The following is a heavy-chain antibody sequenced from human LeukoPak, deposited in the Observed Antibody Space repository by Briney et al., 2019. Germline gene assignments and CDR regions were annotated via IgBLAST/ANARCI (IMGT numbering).Heavy chain of an antibody. CDR2: INPSVGST. CDR3: ARDGRTMGAPYFDY. D-gene: IGHD1-26*01. CDR1: GYTFTSYY. Sequence: ASPKVSSKASGYTFTSYYMHSVRPAPRQGLEWMGIINPSVGSTSYAQTLQGSVTMTRETSPSTVYMELSSLRSEDTAVYYCARDGRTMGAPYFDYWGQGTLVSVSS. J-gene: IGHJ4*02. V-gene: IGHV1-46*01.